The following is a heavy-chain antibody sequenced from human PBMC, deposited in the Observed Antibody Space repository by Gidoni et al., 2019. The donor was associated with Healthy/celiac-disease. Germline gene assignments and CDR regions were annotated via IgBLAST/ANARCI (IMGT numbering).Heavy chain of an antibody. Sequence: PGLVKPSETLSLTCTVSGGSISSYYWSWIRQPAGKGLEWIGRIYTSGSTNYNPSLKSRVTMSVDTSKNQFSLKLSSVTAADTAVYYCARDRVPAAITRNDAFDIWGQGTMVTVSS. CDR2: IYTSGST. J-gene: IGHJ3*02. CDR3: ARDRVPAAITRNDAFDI. V-gene: IGHV4-4*07. CDR1: GGSISSYY. D-gene: IGHD2-2*02.